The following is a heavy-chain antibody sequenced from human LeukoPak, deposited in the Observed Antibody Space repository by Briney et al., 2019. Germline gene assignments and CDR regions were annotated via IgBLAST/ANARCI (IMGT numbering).Heavy chain of an antibody. CDR3: ARKAPGGYYYYMDV. CDR1: GYTFTGYY. D-gene: IGHD1-1*01. CDR2: INPNSGGT. Sequence: ASVKVSCKASGYTFTGYYMHWVRQAPGQGLEWMGWINPNSGGTNYAQKFQGRVTKTRDTSISTAYMELSRLRSDDTAVYYCARKAPGGYYYYMDVWGKGTTVTVSS. V-gene: IGHV1-2*02. J-gene: IGHJ6*03.